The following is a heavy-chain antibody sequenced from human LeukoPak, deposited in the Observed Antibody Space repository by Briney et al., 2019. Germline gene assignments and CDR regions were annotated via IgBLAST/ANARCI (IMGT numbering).Heavy chain of an antibody. V-gene: IGHV7-4-1*02. D-gene: IGHD2-15*01. CDR2: INTNTGNP. Sequence: ASVKVSCKASGYTFTDYAMNWVRQAPGQGLEWMGWINTNTGNPTYAQGFTGRFVFSLDTSVSTAYLQISSLKAEDTAVYYCVKLGYCSGGSCYGFDYWGQGTLVTVSS. J-gene: IGHJ4*02. CDR1: GYTFTDYA. CDR3: VKLGYCSGGSCYGFDY.